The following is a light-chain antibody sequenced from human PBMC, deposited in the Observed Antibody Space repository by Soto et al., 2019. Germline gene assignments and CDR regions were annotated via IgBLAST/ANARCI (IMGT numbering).Light chain of an antibody. J-gene: IGKJ4*01. CDR1: QDISNY. CDR2: DAS. V-gene: IGKV1-33*01. Sequence: IQWTRYTTTLSASVGSRVSITCKASQDISNYLNRYQQKPGKAPKLLIYDASNLETGVPSRFSGSGSGTDFTFTISSLQPEDIATYYCQQYDNPPLTFGGGA. CDR3: QQYDNPPLT.